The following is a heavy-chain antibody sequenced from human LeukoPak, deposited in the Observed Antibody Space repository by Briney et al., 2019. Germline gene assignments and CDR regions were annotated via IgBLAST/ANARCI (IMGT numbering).Heavy chain of an antibody. CDR3: ARRPGVPAAISFRDAFDI. CDR2: ISSSSSYI. D-gene: IGHD2-2*02. Sequence: PGGSLRLSCAASGFTFSSYAMSWVRQAPGKGLEWVSSISSSSSYIYYADSVKGRFTISRDNAKNSLYLQMNSLRAEDTAVYYCARRPGVPAAISFRDAFDIWGQGTMVTVSS. CDR1: GFTFSSYA. J-gene: IGHJ3*02. V-gene: IGHV3-21*01.